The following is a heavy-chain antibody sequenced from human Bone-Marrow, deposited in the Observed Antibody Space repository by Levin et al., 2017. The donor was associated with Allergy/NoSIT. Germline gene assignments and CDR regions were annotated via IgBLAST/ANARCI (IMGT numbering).Heavy chain of an antibody. V-gene: IGHV3-11*01. CDR3: ARGARGGYYVD. CDR1: GFTFGDSY. D-gene: IGHD3-22*01. CDR2: ISSESRVI. J-gene: IGHJ4*02. Sequence: GGSLRLSCAASGFTFGDSYMSWIRQAPGKGLEWISYISSESRVISNADSVKGRFTVSRDNAKNSLFLEMHSLTADDTAIYYCARGARGGYYVDWGQGILVTVSS.